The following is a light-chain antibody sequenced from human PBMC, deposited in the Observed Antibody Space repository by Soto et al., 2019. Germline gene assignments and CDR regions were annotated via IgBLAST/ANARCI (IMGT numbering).Light chain of an antibody. CDR1: QSVRSN. CDR3: QHYNSYSEA. V-gene: IGKV3-15*01. Sequence: EVVMTQSPATLSVSPGERVTLSCRASQSVRSNLAWYQQKPGQSPRLLIYGASTRATGIPARFSGGGSGTEFTLTISSLQPDDFATYYCQHYNSYSEAFGQGTKVDIK. J-gene: IGKJ1*01. CDR2: GAS.